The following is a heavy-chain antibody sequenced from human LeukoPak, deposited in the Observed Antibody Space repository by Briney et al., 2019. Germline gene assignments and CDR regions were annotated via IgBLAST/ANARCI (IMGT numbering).Heavy chain of an antibody. V-gene: IGHV3-30*18. CDR1: GFTFSTYG. J-gene: IGHJ4*02. CDR3: AKSTTVTTQQRGYFDY. D-gene: IGHD4-11*01. CDR2: ISYDESNK. Sequence: GGSLRLSCAVSGFTFSTYGMHWVRQAPGKGLEWVAVISYDESNKYFADSVKGRFTISRDNPKNTLYLQMNSLRPEDTAVYYCAKSTTVTTQQRGYFDYWGQGTLVIVSS.